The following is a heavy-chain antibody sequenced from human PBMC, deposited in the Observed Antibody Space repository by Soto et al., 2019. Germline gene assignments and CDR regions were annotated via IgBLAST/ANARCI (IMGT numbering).Heavy chain of an antibody. V-gene: IGHV1-69*13. J-gene: IGHJ6*02. Sequence: SVKVSCKASGGTFSSYAISWVRQAPGQGLEWMGGIIPIFGTANYAQKFQGRVTITADESTSTAYMELSSLRSEDTAVYYCAREASPAGYYSGMDVWGQGTTVTVSS. CDR2: IIPIFGTA. CDR3: AREASPAGYYSGMDV. CDR1: GGTFSSYA. D-gene: IGHD6-13*01.